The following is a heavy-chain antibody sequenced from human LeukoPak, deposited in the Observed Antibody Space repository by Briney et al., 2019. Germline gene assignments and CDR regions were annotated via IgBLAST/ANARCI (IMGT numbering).Heavy chain of an antibody. CDR2: IYYSGST. D-gene: IGHD2-15*01. CDR1: GGSISSSSYY. V-gene: IGHV4-39*07. CDR3: ARDWPRYCSGGSCSEGKNYFDY. J-gene: IGHJ4*02. Sequence: SETLSLTCTVSGGSISSSSYYWSWIRQPPGKGLEWIGSIYYSGSTYYNPSLKSRVTISVDTSKNQFSLKLSSVTAADTAVYYCARDWPRYCSGGSCSEGKNYFDYWGQGTLVTVSS.